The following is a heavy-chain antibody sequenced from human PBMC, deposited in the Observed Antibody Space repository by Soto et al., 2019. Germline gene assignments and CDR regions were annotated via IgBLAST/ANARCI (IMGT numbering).Heavy chain of an antibody. Sequence: SETLSLTCAVYGGSFSGYYWSWIRQPPGKGLEWIGEINHSGSTNYNPSLKSRVTISVDTSKNQFSLKLSSVTAADTAVYYCARGSPKDIVVVVAATHFDYWGQGTLVTVSS. V-gene: IGHV4-34*01. CDR1: GGSFSGYY. J-gene: IGHJ4*02. D-gene: IGHD2-15*01. CDR2: INHSGST. CDR3: ARGSPKDIVVVVAATHFDY.